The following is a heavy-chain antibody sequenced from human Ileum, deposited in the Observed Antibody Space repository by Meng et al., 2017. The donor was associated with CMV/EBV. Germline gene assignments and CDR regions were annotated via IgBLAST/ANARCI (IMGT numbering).Heavy chain of an antibody. CDR3: ARALKYYDFCSVTACPWFDP. D-gene: IGHD3-3*01. J-gene: IGHJ5*02. CDR1: EYTFTSYD. Sequence: ASVKVSCKASEYTFTSYDINWVRQAPGQGLEWMGWMNPDTGNTGYAQKFQGRVTMTRNTSINTAYMELSGLRSEDTAVYYCARALKYYDFCSVTACPWFDPWGQGTLVTVAS. V-gene: IGHV1-8*01. CDR2: MNPDTGNT.